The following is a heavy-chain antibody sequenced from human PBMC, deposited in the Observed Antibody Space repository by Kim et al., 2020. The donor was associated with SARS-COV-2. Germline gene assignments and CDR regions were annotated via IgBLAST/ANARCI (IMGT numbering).Heavy chain of an antibody. D-gene: IGHD1-26*01. CDR2: ISGSGGST. CDR3: AKGRDGSYPTPYYYYGMDV. V-gene: IGHV3-23*01. J-gene: IGHJ6*02. Sequence: GGSLRLSCAASGFTFSSYAMSWVRQAPGKGLEWVSAISGSGGSTYYADSVKGRFTISRDNSKNTLYLQMNSLRAEDTAVYYCAKGRDGSYPTPYYYYGMDVWGQGTTVTVSS. CDR1: GFTFSSYA.